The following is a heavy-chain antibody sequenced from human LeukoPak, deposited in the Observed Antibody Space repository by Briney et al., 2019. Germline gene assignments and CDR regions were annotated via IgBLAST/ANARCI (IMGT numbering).Heavy chain of an antibody. V-gene: IGHV3-48*01. J-gene: IGHJ4*02. D-gene: IGHD3-22*01. CDR2: ISAGSGTI. CDR1: EFTFSIYG. Sequence: GGPLRLSCAVSEFTFSIYGMNWVRQAPGKGLEWVSYISAGSGTISYADSVKGRFTISRDNAQNSLYLQMNSLKTEDTAVYYCTTSLSSGYYIDYWGQGTLVTVSS. CDR3: TTSLSSGYYIDY.